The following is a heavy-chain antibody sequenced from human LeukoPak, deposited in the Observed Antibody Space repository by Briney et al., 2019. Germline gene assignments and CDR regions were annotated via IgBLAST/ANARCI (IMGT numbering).Heavy chain of an antibody. J-gene: IGHJ4*02. CDR1: GGSLSSSSYY. V-gene: IGHV4-61*01. Sequence: PSETLSLTCTVSGGSLSSSSYYWGWIRQPPGKGLEWLGYVNYRGSTNYNPSLKSRVTILLNMSKNQFSLKLSSVTAADTAVYYCAREVYFDSSGYMEYYFDYWGQGTLVSVSS. CDR3: AREVYFDSSGYMEYYFDY. D-gene: IGHD3-22*01. CDR2: VNYRGST.